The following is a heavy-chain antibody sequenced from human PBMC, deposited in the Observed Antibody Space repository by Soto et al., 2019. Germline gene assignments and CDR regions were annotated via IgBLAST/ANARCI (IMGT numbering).Heavy chain of an antibody. Sequence: PGESLTISCKGSGYSFTSYWIGWVRQIAWKGLEWMGLIYPGDSDTRYSPSFQGQVTISADKSISTAYMQWSSLKASDTAMYYCASLRGYSYGYDAFDIWAQGALVNVSS. D-gene: IGHD5-18*01. CDR3: ASLRGYSYGYDAFDI. J-gene: IGHJ3*02. CDR1: GYSFTSYW. CDR2: IYPGDSDT. V-gene: IGHV5-51*01.